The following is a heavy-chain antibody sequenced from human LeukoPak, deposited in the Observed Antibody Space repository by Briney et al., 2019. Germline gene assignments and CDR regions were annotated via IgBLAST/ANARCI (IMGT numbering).Heavy chain of an antibody. CDR2: INQSGGT. D-gene: IGHD2-15*01. J-gene: IGHJ5*02. CDR3: ARGPRRNIRVAASGWFDP. V-gene: IGHV4-34*01. Sequence: PSETPSLTCAVYGGSFSGYYWSWIRQPPGKGLEWIGEINQSGGTNHNPSLKSRVTISVDTSKNQFSLKLSSVTTADTAVYYCARGPRRNIRVAASGWFDPWGQGTLVTVSS. CDR1: GGSFSGYY.